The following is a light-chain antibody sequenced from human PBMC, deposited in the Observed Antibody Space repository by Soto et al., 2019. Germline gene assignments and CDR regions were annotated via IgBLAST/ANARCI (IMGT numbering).Light chain of an antibody. V-gene: IGLV4-69*01. CDR1: SGHSSYA. J-gene: IGLJ3*02. CDR3: QTWGTGLLV. CDR2: LNSDGSH. Sequence: QPELTQSPSASASLGASVKLTCTLSSGHSSYAIAWHQQQPEKGPRYLMKLNSDGSHSKGAGIPDRFSGSSSGAERYLTISSLQSEDEADYYCQTWGTGLLVFGGGTKLTVL.